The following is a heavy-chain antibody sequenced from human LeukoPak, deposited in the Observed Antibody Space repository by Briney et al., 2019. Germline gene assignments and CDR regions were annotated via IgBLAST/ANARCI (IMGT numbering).Heavy chain of an antibody. CDR1: RFTFSTYW. J-gene: IGHJ4*02. V-gene: IGHV3-74*01. D-gene: IGHD3-3*01. CDR3: ASTGSSLYYDFWSGSLSH. CDR2: INSDGSST. Sequence: GGSLRLSCAASRFTFSTYWMHWVRQAPGKGLVWVSRINSDGSSTGYADSVKGRFTISRDNAKNTLYLQMNSLRAEDTTVYYCASTGSSLYYDFWSGSLSHWGQGTLVAVSS.